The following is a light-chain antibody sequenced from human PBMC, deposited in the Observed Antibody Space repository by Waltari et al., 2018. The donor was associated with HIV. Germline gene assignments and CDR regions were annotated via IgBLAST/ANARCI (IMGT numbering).Light chain of an antibody. Sequence: QSALTQPASVSGSPGQSITISCTGTSSNIGANNYVSCYQQHPGKAPKLIIYDVTKRPSGVSNRFSGSKSGNTASLTISGLQAEDEADYHCCSYAGSESSEVFGGGTKLTVL. CDR1: SSNIGANNY. CDR3: CSYAGSESSEV. V-gene: IGLV2-23*02. CDR2: DVT. J-gene: IGLJ2*01.